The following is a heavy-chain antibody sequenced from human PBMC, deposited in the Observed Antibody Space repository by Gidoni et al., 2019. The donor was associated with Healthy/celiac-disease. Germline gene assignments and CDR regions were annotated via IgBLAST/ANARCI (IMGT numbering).Heavy chain of an antibody. J-gene: IGHJ4*02. CDR1: GFTFSRYS. CDR2: ISSSSSTI. D-gene: IGHD3-22*01. CDR3: ARDLGYDSSGYWLHYFDY. Sequence: EVQLVESGGGLVQPGGSLRLSCAASGFTFSRYSMNWVRQAPGKGLEWVSYISSSSSTIYYEDSVKGRFTISRDNAKNSLYLQMNSLGDEDTAVYYCARDLGYDSSGYWLHYFDYWGQGTLVTVSS. V-gene: IGHV3-48*02.